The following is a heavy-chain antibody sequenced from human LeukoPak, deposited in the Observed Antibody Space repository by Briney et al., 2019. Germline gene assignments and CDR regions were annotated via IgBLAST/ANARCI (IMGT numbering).Heavy chain of an antibody. CDR3: AKDGYYDSSGYPYYFDY. J-gene: IGHJ4*01. V-gene: IGHV3-23*01. Sequence: TGGSLRLSCAASGFTFSAYAMSWVRQAPGEGLEWVSSISGRGDTTCYADSVKGRFTISRDNSKNTLYVQMNSLRAEDTAVYYCAKDGYYDSSGYPYYFDYWGHGALVTVSS. CDR1: GFTFSAYA. D-gene: IGHD3-22*01. CDR2: ISGRGDTT.